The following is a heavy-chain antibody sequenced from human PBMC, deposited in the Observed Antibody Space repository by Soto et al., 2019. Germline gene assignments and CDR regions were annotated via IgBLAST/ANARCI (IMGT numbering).Heavy chain of an antibody. Sequence: SETLSLTCAVYGGSFSGYYWTWIRQPPGTGLEWIGEINHSGSTNYNPYIKSRITITIDTSKNQYSLKLTSVTAADTAVYYCARDKITGLFDYWGQGTLVTVSS. J-gene: IGHJ4*02. V-gene: IGHV4-34*01. D-gene: IGHD2-8*02. CDR2: INHSGST. CDR1: GGSFSGYY. CDR3: ARDKITGLFDY.